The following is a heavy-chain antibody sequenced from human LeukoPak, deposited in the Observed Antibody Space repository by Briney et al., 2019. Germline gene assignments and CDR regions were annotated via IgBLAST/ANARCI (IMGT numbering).Heavy chain of an antibody. V-gene: IGHV3-21*01. CDR3: AREVLIVVEPAANTIDY. CDR2: INKGGSYM. CDR1: GFSFNSFG. Sequence: GGSLRLSCVASGFSFNSFGMNWVRQTPGKGLEWVSAINKGGSYMTYADSVKGRFTVSRDNAKNSLFLQMNNLRVEDTAVYFCAREVLIVVEPAANTIDYWGQGTRVTVSS. D-gene: IGHD2-2*01. J-gene: IGHJ4*02.